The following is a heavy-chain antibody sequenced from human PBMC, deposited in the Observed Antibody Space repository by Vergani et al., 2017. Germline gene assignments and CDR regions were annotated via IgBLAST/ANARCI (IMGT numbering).Heavy chain of an antibody. V-gene: IGHV4-61*02. J-gene: IGHJ4*02. Sequence: QVQLQESGPGLVKPSQTLSLTCTVSGGSISSGSYYWSWIRQPAGKGLEWIGRIYTSGSINYNPSLKSRVTISVDTSKNQFSLKLSSVTAADTAVYYCARVTGTIPGLFWYWGQGTLVTVSS. D-gene: IGHD1-20*01. CDR1: GGSISSGSYY. CDR2: IYTSGSI. CDR3: ARVTGTIPGLFWY.